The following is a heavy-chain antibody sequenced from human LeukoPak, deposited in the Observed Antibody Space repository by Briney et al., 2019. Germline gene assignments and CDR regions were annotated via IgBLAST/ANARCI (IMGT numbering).Heavy chain of an antibody. J-gene: IGHJ2*01. D-gene: IGHD6-6*01. CDR1: GISFSDYW. CDR2: VKQDGSET. V-gene: IGHV3-7*03. CDR3: AKESIAVVRGYFDL. Sequence: GGSLRLSCAASGISFSDYWMSWVRQAPGKGLEWLANVKQDGSETYYVDSVKGRFTISRDNAKNSLYLQMNSLRAEDMALYYCAKESIAVVRGYFDLWGRGTLVTVSS.